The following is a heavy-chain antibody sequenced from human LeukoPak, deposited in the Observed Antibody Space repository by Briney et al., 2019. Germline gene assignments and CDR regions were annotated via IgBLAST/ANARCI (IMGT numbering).Heavy chain of an antibody. CDR1: GYSFTGYY. CDR3: ARAERTVNVFDI. CDR2: INPNIDGT. V-gene: IGHV1-2*02. D-gene: IGHD1-1*01. J-gene: IGHJ3*02. Sequence: ASVKVSCKASGYSFTGYYLHWVRQAPGQGLEWMGWINPNIDGTKYAQRFQGRVTMTRDTSITTAYMELSRLTSDDTAVYYCARAERTVNVFDIWGQGTLVTVSS.